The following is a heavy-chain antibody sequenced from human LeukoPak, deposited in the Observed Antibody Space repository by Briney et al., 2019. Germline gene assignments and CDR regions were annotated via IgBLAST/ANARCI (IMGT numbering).Heavy chain of an antibody. CDR2: ISSDASNK. D-gene: IGHD1-14*01. Sequence: GGSLRLSCAASGFTFSSYGMHWVRQAPGKGLEWVTVISSDASNKHYADSVKGRFTISGDNSKNTLFLQMDTLRPEDTAVYYCAKPTTKSPTYYLDSWGQGTLVTVSS. CDR1: GFTFSSYG. V-gene: IGHV3-30*18. CDR3: AKPTTKSPTYYLDS. J-gene: IGHJ4*02.